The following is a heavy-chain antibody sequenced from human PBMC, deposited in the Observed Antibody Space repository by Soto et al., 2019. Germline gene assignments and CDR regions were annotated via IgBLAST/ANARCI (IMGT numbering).Heavy chain of an antibody. Sequence: QVQLVQSGAEVKKPGASVKVSCKASGYTFTNYGISWARQAPGQGLEWMGWISANNGKTNYAQNVQGRVTMTTDTSTXTAYMELRSLRSDDTAIYYCARDPDYYGSGSYFDLWGRGTLVTVSS. V-gene: IGHV1-18*01. CDR3: ARDPDYYGSGSYFDL. D-gene: IGHD3-10*01. CDR1: GYTFTNYG. CDR2: ISANNGKT. J-gene: IGHJ2*01.